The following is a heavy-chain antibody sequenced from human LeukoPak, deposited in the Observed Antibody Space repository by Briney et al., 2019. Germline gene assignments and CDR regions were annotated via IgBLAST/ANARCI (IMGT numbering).Heavy chain of an antibody. CDR2: INTNTGGT. V-gene: IGHV1-2*02. CDR1: GYSFTDYY. CDR3: ARDERYDSSGYPFYC. J-gene: IGHJ4*02. D-gene: IGHD3-22*01. Sequence: ASVRVSCKASGYSFTDYYIHWVRQAPGQGLEWMGWINTNTGGTNYAQKLQGRVTMTRDTSISTAYMELSRLRADDTAVYYCARDERYDSSGYPFYCWDQGSLVTVSS.